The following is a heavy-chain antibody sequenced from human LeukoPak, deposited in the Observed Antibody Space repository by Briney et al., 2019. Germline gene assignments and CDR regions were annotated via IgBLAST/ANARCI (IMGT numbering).Heavy chain of an antibody. CDR1: GFTFSRHS. D-gene: IGHD4-17*01. Sequence: GGSLRLSCVASGFTFSRHSMTWVRQAPGKGLEWLANINPDGGDKFYLDSVKGRFTMSRDNDWNTLYLQMDSLRADDTAVYYCARLKGTTSVFDYWGQGTLVTVSS. J-gene: IGHJ4*02. CDR2: INPDGGDK. V-gene: IGHV3-7*03. CDR3: ARLKGTTSVFDY.